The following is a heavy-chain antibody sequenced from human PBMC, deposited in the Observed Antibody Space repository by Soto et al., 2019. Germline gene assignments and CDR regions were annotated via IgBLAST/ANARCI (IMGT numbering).Heavy chain of an antibody. D-gene: IGHD1-26*01. Sequence: QVQLQQSGPGLVKPSQTLSLTCAISGDSVSSDSAAWNWIRQSPSRGLEWLGRTYYRSKWYHDYAASVKSRRTINPDTSTNQFSLQLNSVTPEDTAVYYCARSPPVIGANWFDPWGQGTLVTVSS. V-gene: IGHV6-1*01. CDR2: TYYRSKWYH. CDR1: GDSVSSDSAA. J-gene: IGHJ5*02. CDR3: ARSPPVIGANWFDP.